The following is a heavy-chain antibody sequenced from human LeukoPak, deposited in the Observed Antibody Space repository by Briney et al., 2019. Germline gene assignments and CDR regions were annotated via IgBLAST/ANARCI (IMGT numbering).Heavy chain of an antibody. CDR3: ARDYSKGWFDP. D-gene: IGHD4-11*01. CDR2: ISYDGSNK. Sequence: GRSLRLSCAASGFTFSRYGMHWVRQAPGKGLEWVAVISYDGSNKYYGDSVKGRFTISRDNSKNTLYLQMNSLRAEDTAVYYCARDYSKGWFDPWGQGTLVTVSS. CDR1: GFTFSRYG. V-gene: IGHV3-30*03. J-gene: IGHJ5*02.